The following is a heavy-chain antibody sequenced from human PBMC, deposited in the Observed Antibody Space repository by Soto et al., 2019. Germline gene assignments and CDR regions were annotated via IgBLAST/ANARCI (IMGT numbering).Heavy chain of an antibody. CDR2: ISAYNGNT. J-gene: IGHJ4*02. V-gene: IGHV1-18*01. Sequence: QVQLVQSGAEVKKPGXSVKVXCXAXGYXFTSYGISWVRQAPGQGLEWMGWISAYNGNTKYAQKLQGRVTMTTDTSTSTAYMEVRSLRSDDTAVYYCARDLAVGLVDYXGQGTLVTVSS. CDR3: ARDLAVGLVDY. CDR1: GYXFTSYG. D-gene: IGHD6-19*01.